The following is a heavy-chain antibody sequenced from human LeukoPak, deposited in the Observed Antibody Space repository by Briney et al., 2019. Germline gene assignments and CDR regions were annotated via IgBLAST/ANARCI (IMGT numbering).Heavy chain of an antibody. V-gene: IGHV7-4-1*02. J-gene: IGHJ4*02. Sequence: ASVKVSCKASGYTFTSYAMNWVRQAPGQGLEWMGWINTNTGNPTYAQGFTGRFVFSLDTSVSTAYLQISSLKAEDTAVYYCARDDSSGYYYGIDYWGQGTLVTVSS. CDR3: ARDDSSGYYYGIDY. CDR1: GYTFTSYA. D-gene: IGHD3-22*01. CDR2: INTNTGNP.